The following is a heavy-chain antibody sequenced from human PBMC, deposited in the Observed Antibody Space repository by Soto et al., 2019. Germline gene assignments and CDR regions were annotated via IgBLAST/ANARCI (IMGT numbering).Heavy chain of an antibody. Sequence: ASVKVSCKASGYTFTGYYIHWVRQAPGQGLEWMGWVNPNSGGTNYAQKFQGWVTMTRDTSISTAYMELSRLRSDDTAVYYCVTSRVSIAVAGETEYYFDYWGQGTLVTVSS. J-gene: IGHJ4*02. D-gene: IGHD6-19*01. CDR3: VTSRVSIAVAGETEYYFDY. CDR1: GYTFTGYY. V-gene: IGHV1-2*04. CDR2: VNPNSGGT.